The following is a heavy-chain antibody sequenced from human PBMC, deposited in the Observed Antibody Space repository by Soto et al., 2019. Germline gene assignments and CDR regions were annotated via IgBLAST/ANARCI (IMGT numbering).Heavy chain of an antibody. D-gene: IGHD6-6*01. CDR1: GYTFTGYY. CDR2: INPNSGGT. J-gene: IGHJ4*02. CDR3: ARRYSSSYHCDY. Sequence: QVQLVQSGAEVKKPGASVKVSCKASGYTFTGYYMHWVRQAPGQGLEWMGWINPNSGGTNYAQKFQGWVTMTSDTSTSTAYMELSRLRSEDTAVYDCARRYSSSYHCDYWGQGTLVTVSS. V-gene: IGHV1-2*04.